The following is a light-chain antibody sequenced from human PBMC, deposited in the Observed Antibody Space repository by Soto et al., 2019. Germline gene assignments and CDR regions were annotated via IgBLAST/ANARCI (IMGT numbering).Light chain of an antibody. J-gene: IGLJ1*01. Sequence: QSALTQPASVSGSPGQSITISCTGTSSDVGGYTFVSWYQQHPGKAPKLMIYEVSNRPSGVSGRFSGSKSGNTASLTISGLQAEDEADYYCSSYTSSSALYVFGTGTKVTVL. CDR2: EVS. CDR3: SSYTSSSALYV. V-gene: IGLV2-14*01. CDR1: SSDVGGYTF.